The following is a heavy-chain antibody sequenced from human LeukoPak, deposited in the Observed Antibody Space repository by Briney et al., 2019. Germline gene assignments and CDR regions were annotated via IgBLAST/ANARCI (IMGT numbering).Heavy chain of an antibody. CDR2: FDPEDGET. CDR3: ATAAFHYDSQIFDI. J-gene: IGHJ3*02. D-gene: IGHD3-22*01. CDR1: GYTLTELS. V-gene: IGHV1-24*01. Sequence: RASVKVSCKVSGYTLTELSMHWVGQAPGKGLEWMGGFDPEDGETIYAQKFQGRVTMTEDTSTDTAYMELSSLRSEDTAVYYCATAAFHYDSQIFDIWGQGTMVTVSS.